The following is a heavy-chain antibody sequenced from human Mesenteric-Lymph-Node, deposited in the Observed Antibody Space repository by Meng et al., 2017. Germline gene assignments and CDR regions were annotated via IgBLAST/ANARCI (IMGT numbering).Heavy chain of an antibody. CDR2: ISAYNGNT. CDR1: GGTFSSYA. CDR3: AREQAGYSSGRYGENHFDY. D-gene: IGHD6-19*01. Sequence: ASVKVSCKASGGTFSSYAISWVRQAPGQGLEWMGWISAYNGNTNYAQKLQGRVTMTTDTSTSTAYMELRSPRSDDTAVYYCAREQAGYSSGRYGENHFDYWGQGTLVTVSS. J-gene: IGHJ4*02. V-gene: IGHV1-18*01.